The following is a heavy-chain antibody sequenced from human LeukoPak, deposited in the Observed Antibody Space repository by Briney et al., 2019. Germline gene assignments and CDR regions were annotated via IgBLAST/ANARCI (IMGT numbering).Heavy chain of an antibody. CDR1: GFTVSSNY. D-gene: IGHD6-6*01. Sequence: PGGSLRLSCAASGFTVSSNYMNWVRQAPGKGLEWVSLIYRDGSTYYADSVKGRFIISRDNSANTLYLQMNSLRAEDTAVYYCARFQPIYSNSYAWFDPWGQGTLVTVSS. CDR3: ARFQPIYSNSYAWFDP. J-gene: IGHJ5*02. CDR2: IYRDGST. V-gene: IGHV3-53*01.